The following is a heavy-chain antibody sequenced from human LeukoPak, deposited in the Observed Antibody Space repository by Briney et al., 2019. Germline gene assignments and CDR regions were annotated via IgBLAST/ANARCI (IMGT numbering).Heavy chain of an antibody. V-gene: IGHV1-69*04. D-gene: IGHD3-22*01. CDR1: GGTFSSYA. J-gene: IGHJ4*02. CDR3: AREPKTDLAYYYDSSGYYSKTTYFDY. Sequence: ASVKVSCKASGGTFSSYAISWVRQAPGQGLEWMGRIIPILGIANYAQKFQGRVTITADKSTSTAYMELNSLRAEDTAVYYCAREPKTDLAYYYDSSGYYSKTTYFDYWGQGTLVTVSS. CDR2: IIPILGIA.